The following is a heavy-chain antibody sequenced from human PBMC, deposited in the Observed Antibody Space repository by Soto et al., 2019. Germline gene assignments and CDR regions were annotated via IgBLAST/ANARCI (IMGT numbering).Heavy chain of an antibody. CDR3: ARYFNPLEV. D-gene: IGHD3-9*01. V-gene: IGHV1-8*01. Sequence: ASVKVSCKASGYTFTYYDSNWVRQAPGQGLEWMGWMSPSTGNTGYAQKFQARVTMTANTAISTAYMELSSLTYDDSAIYYCARYFNPLEVWGQGTPVNVSS. CDR1: GYTFTYYD. CDR2: MSPSTGNT. J-gene: IGHJ6*01.